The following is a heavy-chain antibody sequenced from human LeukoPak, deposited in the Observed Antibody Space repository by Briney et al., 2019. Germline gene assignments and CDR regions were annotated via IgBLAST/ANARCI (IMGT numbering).Heavy chain of an antibody. J-gene: IGHJ4*02. CDR2: IYYSGST. D-gene: IGHD4-17*01. CDR3: AREYGDYDFDY. Sequence: PSETLSLTCTVSGGSIRSYYWSWIRQPPGKGLEWIGYIYYSGSTNYNPSPKSRVTISVDTSKNQFSLKLSSVTAADTAVYYCAREYGDYDFDYWGQGTLVTVSS. CDR1: GGSIRSYY. V-gene: IGHV4-59*01.